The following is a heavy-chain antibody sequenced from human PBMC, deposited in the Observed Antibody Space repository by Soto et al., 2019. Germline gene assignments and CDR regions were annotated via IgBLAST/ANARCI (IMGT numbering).Heavy chain of an antibody. D-gene: IGHD3-10*01. CDR2: ISAYNGNT. J-gene: IGHJ5*02. Sequence: GASVKVSCKASGYTFTSYGISWVRQAPGQGLEWMGWISAYNGNTNYAQKLQGRVTMTTDTSTSTAYMELRSLRSDDTAVYYCARSSRAKSSGVNWFDPWGQGTLVTVSS. V-gene: IGHV1-18*01. CDR3: ARSSRAKSSGVNWFDP. CDR1: GYTFTSYG.